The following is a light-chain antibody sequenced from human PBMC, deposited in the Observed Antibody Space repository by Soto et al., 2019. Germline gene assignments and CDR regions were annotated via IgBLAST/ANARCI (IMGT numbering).Light chain of an antibody. CDR2: DAS. CDR1: QSVSSY. J-gene: IGKJ5*01. Sequence: EIVLTHSPVTLSLSPGDRATLSCRASQSVSSYLAWYQQRPGQAPRLLIYDASNRATGIPARFSGSGSGTDFTLTIDNLEPEDFAFYYCQQRNNWPPITFGQGTRLEI. CDR3: QQRNNWPPIT. V-gene: IGKV3-11*01.